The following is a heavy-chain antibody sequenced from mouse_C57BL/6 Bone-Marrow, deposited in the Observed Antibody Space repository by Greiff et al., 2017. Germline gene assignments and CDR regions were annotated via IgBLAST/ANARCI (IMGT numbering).Heavy chain of an antibody. Sequence: EVKVVESGGGLVKPGGSLKLSCAASGFTFSSSTMSWVRQTPGKRLQWVAAISGGGGNTYYPDSVKGGVTISRDNDKNILYLNLSSRRSEDTALYYCSRQVTTVLATKYFNVWGKGTTVTVSS. CDR2: ISGGGGNT. D-gene: IGHD1-1*01. V-gene: IGHV5-9*01. CDR3: SRQVTTVLATKYFNV. J-gene: IGHJ1*03. CDR1: GFTFSSST.